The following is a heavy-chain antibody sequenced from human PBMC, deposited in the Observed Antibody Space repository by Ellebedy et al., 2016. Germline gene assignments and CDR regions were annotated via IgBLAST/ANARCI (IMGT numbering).Heavy chain of an antibody. CDR2: ISWNSGSI. V-gene: IGHV3-9*01. D-gene: IGHD5-18*01. J-gene: IGHJ6*02. CDR1: GFTFDDYA. Sequence: GGSLRLSCAASGFTFDDYAMHWVRQAPGKGLEWVSGISWNSGSIGYADSVKGRFTISRDNAKNSLYLQMNSLRAEDTALYYCAKGHFPDTAMVPLDVWGQGTTVTVSS. CDR3: AKGHFPDTAMVPLDV.